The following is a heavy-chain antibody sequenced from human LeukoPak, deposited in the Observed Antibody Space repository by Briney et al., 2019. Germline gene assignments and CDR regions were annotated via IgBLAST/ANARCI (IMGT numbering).Heavy chain of an antibody. CDR1: GSSFTSYW. V-gene: IGHV5-51*01. CDR3: AIATPITGTTNFDY. D-gene: IGHD1-7*01. J-gene: IGHJ4*02. CDR2: IYPGDSDT. Sequence: GASLQISCKGSGSSFTSYWIGWVRPMPGKGLGWMGIIYPGDSDTRYSPSFQGQVTISADKSISTAYLQWSSLKASDTAMYYCAIATPITGTTNFDYWGQGTLVTVSS.